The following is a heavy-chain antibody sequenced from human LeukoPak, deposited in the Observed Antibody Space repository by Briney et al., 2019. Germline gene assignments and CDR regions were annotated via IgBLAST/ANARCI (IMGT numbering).Heavy chain of an antibody. CDR2: IYYSGST. CDR1: GGSISRFY. J-gene: IGHJ4*02. V-gene: IGHV4-59*08. D-gene: IGHD5-24*01. CDR3: ARNSRDGDNWEYHYFDY. Sequence: PSETLSLTCTVSGGSISRFYWSWIRQPPGKALEWIGYIYYSGSTNYNPSLRSRVTMSVDTSKNQFSLKPNSVTAADTAVYYCARNSRDGDNWEYHYFDYWGQGTLVTVSS.